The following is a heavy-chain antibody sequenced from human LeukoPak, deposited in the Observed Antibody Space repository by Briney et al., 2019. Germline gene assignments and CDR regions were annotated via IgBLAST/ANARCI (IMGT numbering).Heavy chain of an antibody. J-gene: IGHJ6*03. CDR3: AREHPYSNLKDYYYYYMDV. CDR2: INHSGST. CDR1: GGSFSGYY. D-gene: IGHD4-11*01. V-gene: IGHV4-34*01. Sequence: PSETLSLTCAVYGGSFSGYYWSWIRQPPGKGLEWIGEINHSGSTNYNPSLKSRVTISVDTSKNQFSLKLSSVTAADTAVYYCAREHPYSNLKDYYYYYMDVWGKGTTVTVSS.